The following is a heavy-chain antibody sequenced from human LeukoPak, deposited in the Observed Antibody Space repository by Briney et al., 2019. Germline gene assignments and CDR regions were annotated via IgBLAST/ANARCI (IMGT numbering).Heavy chain of an antibody. V-gene: IGHV3-30*19. D-gene: IGHD2-2*01. J-gene: IGHJ6*02. CDR2: ISYDGSNK. Sequence: PGGSLRLSCAASGFTFSSYGMHWVRQAPGKGLEWVAVISYDGSNKYYADSVKGRFTISRDNSKNTLYLQMNSLRAEDTAVYYCARDRVRTDYYYYYGMDVWGQGTTVTVSS. CDR1: GFTFSSYG. CDR3: ARDRVRTDYYYYYGMDV.